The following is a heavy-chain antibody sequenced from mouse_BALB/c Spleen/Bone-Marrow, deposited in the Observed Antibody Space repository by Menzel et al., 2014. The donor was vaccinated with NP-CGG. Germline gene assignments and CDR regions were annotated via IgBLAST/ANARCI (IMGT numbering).Heavy chain of an antibody. J-gene: IGHJ4*01. CDR2: IDPANGNT. CDR3: ARLYGNYLFYDMDY. D-gene: IGHD2-1*01. CDR1: GFNIKDTY. V-gene: IGHV14-3*02. Sequence: EVQLQQSGAELVKPGASVKLSCTASGFNIKDTYMHWVKQRPEQGLEWIGRIDPANGNTKYDPKFQGKATIPADTSSNTDYLQISILTSEDTAVYYCARLYGNYLFYDMDYWSQGTSVTISS.